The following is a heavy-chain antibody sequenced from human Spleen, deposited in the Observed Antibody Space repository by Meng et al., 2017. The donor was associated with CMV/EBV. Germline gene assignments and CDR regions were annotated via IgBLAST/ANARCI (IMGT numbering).Heavy chain of an antibody. CDR2: ISAYNGHT. V-gene: IGHV1-18*04. D-gene: IGHD6-13*01. J-gene: IGHJ4*02. CDR3: ASGGGQQLFMDDPFDY. CDR1: GYTLTAYY. Sequence: ASVKVSCKASGYTLTAYYIHWVRQAPGQGLEWMGWISAYNGHTYYAQKLQGRVTMTTDTSTATAYMELRNLKSDDTAVYYCASGGGQQLFMDDPFDYWGQGTLVTVSS.